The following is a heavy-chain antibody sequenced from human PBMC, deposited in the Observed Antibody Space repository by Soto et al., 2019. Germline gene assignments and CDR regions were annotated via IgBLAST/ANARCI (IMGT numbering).Heavy chain of an antibody. D-gene: IGHD6-13*01. CDR3: ARVFQSSSPDY. CDR1: GYIFTRYY. V-gene: IGHV1-46*01. J-gene: IGHJ4*02. Sequence: ASVKVSCKASGYIFTRYYIHWVRQAPGQGLEWMGMINPSGGSTIYAQNFQGRVTMTRDASTSTVYIDMSSLRSEDTAVYYCARVFQSSSPDYWGQGTLVTVSS. CDR2: INPSGGST.